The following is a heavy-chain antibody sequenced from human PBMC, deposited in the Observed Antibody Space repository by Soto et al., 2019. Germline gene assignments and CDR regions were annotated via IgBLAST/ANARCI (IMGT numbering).Heavy chain of an antibody. Sequence: GESLKISCNGSGYSFTSYWISWVRQMPGKGLEWMGRIDPSDSYTNYSPSFQGHVTISADKSISTAYLQWSSLKASDTAMYYCVLQRHCSGGSCYWFDPWGQGTLVTVSS. CDR2: IDPSDSYT. D-gene: IGHD2-15*01. CDR1: GYSFTSYW. CDR3: VLQRHCSGGSCYWFDP. J-gene: IGHJ5*02. V-gene: IGHV5-10-1*01.